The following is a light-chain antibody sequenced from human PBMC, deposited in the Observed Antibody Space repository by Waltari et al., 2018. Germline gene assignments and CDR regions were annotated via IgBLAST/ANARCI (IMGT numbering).Light chain of an antibody. J-gene: IGKJ4*01. CDR1: QSISRY. CDR3: QQSYSAPLT. Sequence: DIQMTQSPSPLSASVGDRVTITCRASQSISRYLNWYQQKLGKAPKLLIYDGSSLQSGVPSRFSGSGSGTDFTLTISSLQPEDFATYYCQQSYSAPLTIGGGTKVEIK. CDR2: DGS. V-gene: IGKV1-39*01.